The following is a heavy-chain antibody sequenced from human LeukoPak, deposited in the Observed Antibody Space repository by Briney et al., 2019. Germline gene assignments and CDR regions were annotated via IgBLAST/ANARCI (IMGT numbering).Heavy chain of an antibody. Sequence: SGGSLRLSCAASGFTFSSYAMHWVRQAPGKGLEWVAVISYDGSNRYYADSVKGRFTISRDNSKNTLYLQMNSLRAKDTAVYYCAKASYYYDSSGQECNWFDPWGQGTLVTVSS. J-gene: IGHJ5*02. CDR3: AKASYYYDSSGQECNWFDP. V-gene: IGHV3-30-3*01. CDR2: ISYDGSNR. D-gene: IGHD3-22*01. CDR1: GFTFSSYA.